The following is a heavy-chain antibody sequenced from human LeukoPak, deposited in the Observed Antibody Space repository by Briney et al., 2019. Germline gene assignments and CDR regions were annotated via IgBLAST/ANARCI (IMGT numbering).Heavy chain of an antibody. J-gene: IGHJ6*03. CDR1: GLTHHDYA. V-gene: IGHV3-23*01. CDR2: IVRCTSKT. D-gene: IGHD2-2*02. CDR3: AKLPYNYCYLDV. Sequence: PGGSLRLSCAISGLTHHDYAMTWVRHAPGKGREGLSTIVRCTSKTYYAKSVTNRLTISRCNSSYMLFLHMNSLKADVTASYCWAKLPYNYCYLDVWGKRTTVTVSS.